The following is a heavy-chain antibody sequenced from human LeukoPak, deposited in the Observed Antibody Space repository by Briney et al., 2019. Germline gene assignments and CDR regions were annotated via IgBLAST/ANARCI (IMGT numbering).Heavy chain of an antibody. D-gene: IGHD1-20*01. CDR2: IYHSGST. J-gene: IGHJ4*02. V-gene: IGHV4-38-2*01. CDR1: GYSISSGYY. CDR3: ARSITGTLFDY. Sequence: SETLSLTCAVSGYSISSGYYWGWIRQPPGKGLEWIGSIYHSGSTNYNPSLKSRVTISVDTSKNQFSLKLSSVTAADTAVYYCARSITGTLFDYWGQGTLVTVSS.